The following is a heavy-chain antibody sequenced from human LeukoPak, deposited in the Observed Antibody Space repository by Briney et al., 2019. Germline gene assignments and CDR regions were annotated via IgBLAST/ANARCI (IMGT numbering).Heavy chain of an antibody. CDR2: ISACNGNT. CDR3: ARGEGITIFGVVIPYYMDV. Sequence: ASVKVSCKASGYTFTSYGISWVRQAPGQGLEWMGWISACNGNTNYAQNLQGRVTMTTDTSTSTAYMELTSLRSDDTAVYYCARGEGITIFGVVIPYYMDVWGKGTTVTVSS. V-gene: IGHV1-18*01. J-gene: IGHJ6*03. D-gene: IGHD3-3*01. CDR1: GYTFTSYG.